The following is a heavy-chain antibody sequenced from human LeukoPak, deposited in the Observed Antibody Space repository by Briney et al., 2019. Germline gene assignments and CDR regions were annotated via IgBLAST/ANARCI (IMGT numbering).Heavy chain of an antibody. CDR3: ARHAMATANQYFDH. CDR1: GGSISSYY. D-gene: IGHD5-24*01. J-gene: IGHJ4*02. Sequence: PSETLSLTCTVSGGSISSYYWSWIRQPPGKGLEWIGYIYYSGGTNYNPPLKSRVTISVDTSKKQLSLKVTSVTAADTAVYYCARHAMATANQYFDHWGQGTLVTVSS. CDR2: IYYSGGT. V-gene: IGHV4-59*08.